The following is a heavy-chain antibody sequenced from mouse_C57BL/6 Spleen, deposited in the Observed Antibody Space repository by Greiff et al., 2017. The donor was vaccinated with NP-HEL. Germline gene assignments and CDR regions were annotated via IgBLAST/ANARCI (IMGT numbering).Heavy chain of an antibody. Sequence: EVNLVESEGGLVQPGSSMKLSCTASGFTFSDYYMAWVRQVPEKGLEWVANINYDGSSTYYLDSLKSRFIISRDNAKNILYLQMSSLKSEDTATYYCARDRGYYGSSPFDYWGQGTTLTVSS. CDR3: ARDRGYYGSSPFDY. D-gene: IGHD1-1*01. V-gene: IGHV5-16*01. J-gene: IGHJ2*01. CDR1: GFTFSDYY. CDR2: INYDGSST.